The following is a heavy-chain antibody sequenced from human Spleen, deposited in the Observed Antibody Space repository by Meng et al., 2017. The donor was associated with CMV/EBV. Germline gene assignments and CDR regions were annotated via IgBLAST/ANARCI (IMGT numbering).Heavy chain of an antibody. V-gene: IGHV1-69*10. Sequence: SVKVSCKTSENTFSSYGLSWVRQAPGQGLEWMGSFIPILNTAEYARKFQGRVTITADKSSTTTHLELSSLTSGDTAVYYCARSPSILVGHLEIDLWGQGTLVTVSS. CDR1: ENTFSSYG. J-gene: IGHJ5*02. CDR2: FIPILNTA. D-gene: IGHD3-22*01. CDR3: ARSPSILVGHLEIDL.